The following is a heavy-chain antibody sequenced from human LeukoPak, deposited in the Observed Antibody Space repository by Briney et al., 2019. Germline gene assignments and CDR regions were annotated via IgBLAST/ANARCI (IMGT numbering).Heavy chain of an antibody. D-gene: IGHD1-1*01. Sequence: GESLKISCKTSGYSFTSYWIGWVRQMPGKGLEWMGIIYPSDSDTRYSPSFQGQVTISADRSITTAYLQWSSLKASDTAIYYCARRLKISQGGTTDYWGQGTLVTVCS. CDR2: IYPSDSDT. V-gene: IGHV5-51*01. CDR1: GYSFTSYW. J-gene: IGHJ4*02. CDR3: ARRLKISQGGTTDY.